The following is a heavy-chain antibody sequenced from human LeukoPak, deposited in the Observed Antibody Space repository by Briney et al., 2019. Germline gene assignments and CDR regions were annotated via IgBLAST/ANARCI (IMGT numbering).Heavy chain of an antibody. J-gene: IGHJ4*02. Sequence: GALRLSCAASGIIFSNYWMHWVRQAPGKELVWVSRINRDGSSTSYADSVKGRFTISRDNAKNTLYLQMNSLRAEDTAVYYCARGGGYSYGSFDYWGQGTLVTVSS. CDR2: INRDGSST. CDR1: GIIFSNYW. V-gene: IGHV3-74*01. CDR3: ARGGGYSYGSFDY. D-gene: IGHD5-18*01.